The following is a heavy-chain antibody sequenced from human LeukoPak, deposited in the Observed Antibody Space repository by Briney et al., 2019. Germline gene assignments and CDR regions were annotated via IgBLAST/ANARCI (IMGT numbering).Heavy chain of an antibody. Sequence: GGSLRLSCAASGFTFSSYWMSWVRQAPGKGLEWVALISNDGSNNNYADSVRGRFNISRDNSKNTLYLEVNSLRVEDTGVYYCAKEQWLINSFDNWGQGTLVTASS. J-gene: IGHJ4*02. CDR3: AKEQWLINSFDN. V-gene: IGHV3-30*18. CDR1: GFTFSSYW. CDR2: ISNDGSNN. D-gene: IGHD6-19*01.